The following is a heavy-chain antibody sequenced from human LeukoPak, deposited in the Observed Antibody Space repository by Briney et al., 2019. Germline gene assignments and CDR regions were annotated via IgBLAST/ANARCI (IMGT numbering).Heavy chain of an antibody. V-gene: IGHV3-30*03. D-gene: IGHD1-26*01. CDR2: ISSDGGKK. J-gene: IGHJ4*02. CDR1: GFTLSSHG. Sequence: GKSLRLSCVVSGFTLSSHGMHWVRQAPGKGLEWVAVISSDGGKKSYADSVKGRFTISRDNSKNTLYLQMDSLRVEDTAIYYCARDRAWDYLDSWDQGRLVTVSS. CDR3: ARDRAWDYLDS.